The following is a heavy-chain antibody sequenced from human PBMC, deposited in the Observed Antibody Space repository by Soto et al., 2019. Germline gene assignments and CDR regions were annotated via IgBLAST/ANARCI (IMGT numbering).Heavy chain of an antibody. CDR2: IYYSGST. V-gene: IGHV4-39*01. CDR1: GGSISSSSYY. CDR3: ARLPSGVGAEGFDY. J-gene: IGHJ4*02. Sequence: SETLSLTSTVSGGSISSSSYYWFWIRQPPGKGLEWIGSIYYSGSTYYNPSLKSRVTISVDTSKNQFSLKLSSVTAADTAVYYCARLPSGVGAEGFDYWGQGTLVTVSS. D-gene: IGHD1-26*01.